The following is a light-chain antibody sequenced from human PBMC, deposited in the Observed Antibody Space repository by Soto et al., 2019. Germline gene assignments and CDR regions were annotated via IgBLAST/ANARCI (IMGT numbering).Light chain of an antibody. Sequence: DIQMTQSPFTLSASVGDRVTITCRASQSINARLAWHQQKPGKVPKVLIYDASNLKSGVPSRFSGSGSGREFTLTISSLQPDDFATYYCQQYYTYPWTFGKGTEVEIK. V-gene: IGKV1-5*01. J-gene: IGKJ1*01. CDR1: QSINAR. CDR3: QQYYTYPWT. CDR2: DAS.